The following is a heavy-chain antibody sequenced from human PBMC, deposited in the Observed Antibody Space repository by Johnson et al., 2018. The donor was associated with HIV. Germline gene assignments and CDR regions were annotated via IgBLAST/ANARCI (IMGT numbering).Heavy chain of an antibody. J-gene: IGHJ3*02. CDR3: ARDWRGDSSGYYYFFSFDI. CDR2: ISYDGSNT. Sequence: QVQLVESGGGVVQPGRSLRLSCAASGFTFSSYAMHWVRQAPGKGLEWVAVISYDGSNTYYADSVKGRFTISSDNSKNTLYLQMNSLRAEDTAVYYCARDWRGDSSGYYYFFSFDIWGQGTMVTVSS. CDR1: GFTFSSYA. D-gene: IGHD3-22*01. V-gene: IGHV3-30-3*01.